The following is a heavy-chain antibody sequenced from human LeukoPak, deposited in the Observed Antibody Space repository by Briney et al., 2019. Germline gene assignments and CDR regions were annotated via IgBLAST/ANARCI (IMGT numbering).Heavy chain of an antibody. CDR3: ERGGIAVAGLFGY. Sequence: ASVEVSCKASGYTFTSYFMHWVRQAPGQGLEWVGIINPSGGGTSYTQRFQERLTVTTDTSTSTVYMELSSLRSEDTAMYYCERGGIAVAGLFGYWGQGNLVTVSS. CDR2: INPSGGGT. CDR1: GYTFTSYF. D-gene: IGHD6-19*01. J-gene: IGHJ4*02. V-gene: IGHV1-46*01.